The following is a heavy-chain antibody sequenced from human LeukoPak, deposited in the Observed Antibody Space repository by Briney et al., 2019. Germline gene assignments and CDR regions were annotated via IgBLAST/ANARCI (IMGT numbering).Heavy chain of an antibody. D-gene: IGHD3-3*01. Sequence: ASVKVSCKASGYTFPSYGVSWVRQAPGQGLEWMGWISAYNGNTNYAQKLQGRVTMTTDTSTSTACMQLRSLRSDDTAVYYCARAGSITIFGVVVAHNWFDPWGQGTLVTVSS. J-gene: IGHJ5*02. CDR3: ARAGSITIFGVVVAHNWFDP. CDR1: GYTFPSYG. CDR2: ISAYNGNT. V-gene: IGHV1-18*01.